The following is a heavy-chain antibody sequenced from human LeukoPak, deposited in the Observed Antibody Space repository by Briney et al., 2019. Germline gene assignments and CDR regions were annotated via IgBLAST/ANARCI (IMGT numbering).Heavy chain of an antibody. J-gene: IGHJ4*02. CDR1: GYTFTGYY. Sequence: VSVKVPCKASGYTFTGYYMHWVRQAPGQGLEWMGWINPNSGGTNYAQKFQGRVTMTRDTSISTAYMELSRLRSDDTAVYYCASEVVVPAAIGYWGQGTLVTVSS. D-gene: IGHD2-2*01. V-gene: IGHV1-2*02. CDR3: ASEVVVPAAIGY. CDR2: INPNSGGT.